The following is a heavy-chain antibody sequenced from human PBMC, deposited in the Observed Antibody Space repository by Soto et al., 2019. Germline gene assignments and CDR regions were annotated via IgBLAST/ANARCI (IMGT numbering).Heavy chain of an antibody. V-gene: IGHV4-31*02. CDR3: ARGGGTVAAINYHGLDV. J-gene: IGHJ6*02. CDR2: SYYIGSP. Sequence: WTWIRQRPGKGLEWIGYSYYIGSPYYNPSLQSRVTISVDTSQNQVSLKVSSVTAADTAVYYCARGGGTVAAINYHGLDVWGQGTSVTVSS. D-gene: IGHD1-26*01.